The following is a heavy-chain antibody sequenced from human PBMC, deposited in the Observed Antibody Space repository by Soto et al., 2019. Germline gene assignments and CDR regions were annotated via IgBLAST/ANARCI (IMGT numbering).Heavy chain of an antibody. CDR1: GGAVRGAAYY. D-gene: IGHD1-26*01. CDR3: ERAWDQHYFES. V-gene: IGHV4-61*08. J-gene: IGHJ4*02. Sequence: WGTRSLTCTVSGGAVRGAAYYGSWIRQRPAKGREWGCYVDYTGSTNYSPSLNRRVTISVSTSKNQFSRKLTSGTAAVPGMYYCERAWDQHYFESWGQGTPVTVYS. CDR2: VDYTGST.